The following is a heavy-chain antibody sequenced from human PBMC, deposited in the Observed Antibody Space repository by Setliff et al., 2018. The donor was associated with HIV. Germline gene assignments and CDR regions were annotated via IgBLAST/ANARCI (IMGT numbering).Heavy chain of an antibody. CDR1: GGSMSTYY. CDR2: VYTSGST. D-gene: IGHD2-21*01. V-gene: IGHV4-4*07. J-gene: IGHJ2*01. CDR3: ATLVSCGGDCSSHWYFDL. Sequence: SETLSLTCSVSGGSMSTYYWSWIRQPAGKRLEWIGRVYTSGSTIYNPSLRSRVTMSVDTSKSQFSLEMTSVAAADTAMYFCATLVSCGGDCSSHWYFDLWGRGTLVTVSS.